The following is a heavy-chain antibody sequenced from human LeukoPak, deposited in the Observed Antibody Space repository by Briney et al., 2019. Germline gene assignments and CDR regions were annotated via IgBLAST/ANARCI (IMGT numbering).Heavy chain of an antibody. J-gene: IGHJ4*02. CDR3: AKTLMVRGVSPFDY. CDR2: ISGSGGST. Sequence: GGSLRLSCAASGFTFSSYAMSWVRQAPGKGLEWVSAISGSGGSTYYADSVKGRFTISRDNSKNTLYLQMNSLRAEVTAVYYCAKTLMVRGVSPFDYWGQGTLVSVSS. V-gene: IGHV3-23*01. D-gene: IGHD3-10*01. CDR1: GFTFSSYA.